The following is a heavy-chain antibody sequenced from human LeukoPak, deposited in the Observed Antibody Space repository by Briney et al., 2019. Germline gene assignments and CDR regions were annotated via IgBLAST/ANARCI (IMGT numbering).Heavy chain of an antibody. CDR1: GGTFSSYG. CDR3: ARDAAMPVLEWSHAYGMDV. J-gene: IGHJ6*02. Sequence: ASVKVSCKASGGTFSSYGISWVRQAPGQGLEWMGWISAYNGNTNYAQKLQGRVTMTTDTSTSTAYMELRSLRSDDTAVYYCARDAAMPVLEWSHAYGMDVWGQGTTVTVSS. V-gene: IGHV1-18*01. CDR2: ISAYNGNT. D-gene: IGHD3-3*01.